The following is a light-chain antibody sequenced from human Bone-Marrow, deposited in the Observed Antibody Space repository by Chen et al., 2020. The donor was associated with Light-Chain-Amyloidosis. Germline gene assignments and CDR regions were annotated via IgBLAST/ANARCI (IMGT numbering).Light chain of an antibody. J-gene: IGKJ4*01. Sequence: EIVLTQYPATLSLSRGERATLSCRASQTVGGYLAWYQQKPGQVPRLLIYDASIRVTGIPARFSGSGSGTDFTLTISSLEPEDFAVYYCQQRSNWPLTFGGGTKVEIK. CDR2: DAS. CDR3: QQRSNWPLT. V-gene: IGKV3-11*01. CDR1: QTVGGY.